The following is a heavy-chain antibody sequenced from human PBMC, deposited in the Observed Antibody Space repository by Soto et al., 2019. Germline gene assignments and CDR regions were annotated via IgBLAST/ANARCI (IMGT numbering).Heavy chain of an antibody. CDR1: GFTFHNYA. CDR3: ARKEEDDHVWGKSPLD. CDR2: INGPGDDT. V-gene: IGHV3-23*01. D-gene: IGHD3-16*01. Sequence: LRLSCAASGFTFHNYAMSWVRQAPGQGLEWVSSINGPGDDTYYADSVKGRFTISRDNSKNTLYLQMNSLRAEDTALYYCARKEEDDHVWGKSPLDWGQGTLVTVSS. J-gene: IGHJ4*03.